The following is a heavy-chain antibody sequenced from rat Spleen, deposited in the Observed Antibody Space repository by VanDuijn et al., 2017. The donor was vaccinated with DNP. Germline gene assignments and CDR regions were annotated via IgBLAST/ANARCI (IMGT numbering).Heavy chain of an antibody. J-gene: IGHJ3*01. Sequence: ELLLEESGGDCVSPGRSLNLSCVASRFTFTHFWMTMFRQVPGKGLEWVASMTSSGGSTYYPDSVKGRFTISRDIAKNTLYLQMNSLRSEDTATYYCAIYFYSGDNWFGYWGQGTLVTVSS. CDR3: AIYFYSGDNWFGY. D-gene: IGHD1-1*01. CDR1: RFTFTHFW. CDR2: MTSSGGST. V-gene: IGHV5-31*01.